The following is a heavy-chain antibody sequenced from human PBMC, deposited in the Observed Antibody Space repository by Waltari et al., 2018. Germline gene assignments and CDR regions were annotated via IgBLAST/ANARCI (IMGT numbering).Heavy chain of an antibody. CDR3: ARVYCSGGSCYGLDYYYYYYMDV. Sequence: EVQLVESGGGLVKPGGSLRLSCAASGFTFSSYSMNWVRQAPGKGLEWVSSISSSSSYIYYADSVKGRFTISRDNAKNSLYLQMNSLRAEDTAVYYCARVYCSGGSCYGLDYYYYYYMDVWGKGTTVTVSS. D-gene: IGHD2-15*01. CDR2: ISSSSSYI. V-gene: IGHV3-21*01. J-gene: IGHJ6*03. CDR1: GFTFSSYS.